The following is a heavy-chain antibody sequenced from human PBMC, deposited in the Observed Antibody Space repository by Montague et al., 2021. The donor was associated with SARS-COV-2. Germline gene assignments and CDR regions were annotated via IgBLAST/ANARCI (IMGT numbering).Heavy chain of an antibody. CDR3: AKDQHGYNNPFDS. CDR2: LSGGGIST. CDR1: GFTFNTHA. Sequence: SLRLSCAASGFTFNTHAMNWVRQAPGRGLEWVSALSGGGISTYYADSVKGRFTISRDNSRDTLYLQMTSLRAEDTVVYYCAKDQHGYNNPFDSWGRGTLVTVSS. D-gene: IGHD5-24*01. J-gene: IGHJ4*02. V-gene: IGHV3-23*01.